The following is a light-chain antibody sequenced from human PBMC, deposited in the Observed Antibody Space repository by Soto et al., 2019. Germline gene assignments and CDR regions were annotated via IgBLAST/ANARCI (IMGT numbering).Light chain of an antibody. Sequence: DNQKTQSPSSLSASIGDRVTITCQASQNITNNLSWYQQKPGKAPNLLIYHASKLAKGVTSRFSGSGSGTDFSFIITSLQREDLATYYCQQYYGLPPLTFAQVRLPAIK. CDR3: QQYYGLPPLT. V-gene: IGKV1-33*01. CDR1: QNITNN. CDR2: HAS. J-gene: IGKJ5*01.